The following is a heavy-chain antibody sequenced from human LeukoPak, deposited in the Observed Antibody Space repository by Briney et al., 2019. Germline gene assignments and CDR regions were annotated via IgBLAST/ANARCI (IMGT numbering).Heavy chain of an antibody. Sequence: PSETLSLTCTVSGGSISSYYWSRIRQPPGKGLEWIGYIYYSGSTNYNPSLKSRVTISVDTSKNQFSLKLSSVTAADTAVYYCARHAYGDHFDYWGQGTLVTVSS. V-gene: IGHV4-59*08. CDR2: IYYSGST. D-gene: IGHD4-17*01. CDR3: ARHAYGDHFDY. J-gene: IGHJ4*02. CDR1: GGSISSYY.